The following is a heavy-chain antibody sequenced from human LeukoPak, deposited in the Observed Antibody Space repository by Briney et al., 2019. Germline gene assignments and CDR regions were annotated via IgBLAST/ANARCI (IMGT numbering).Heavy chain of an antibody. D-gene: IGHD6-13*01. Sequence: GASVKVSCKASGYTFTGYYMHWVRQAPGQGLEWMGWINPNSGGTNYTQKFQGRVTMTRDTSISTAYMELSRLRSDDTAVYYCASSYSSRFYYMDVWGKGTTVTISS. CDR2: INPNSGGT. CDR1: GYTFTGYY. J-gene: IGHJ6*03. CDR3: ASSYSSRFYYMDV. V-gene: IGHV1-2*02.